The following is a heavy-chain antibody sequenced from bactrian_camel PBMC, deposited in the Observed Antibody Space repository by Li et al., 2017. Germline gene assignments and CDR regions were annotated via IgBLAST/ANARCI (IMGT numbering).Heavy chain of an antibody. D-gene: IGHD2*01. CDR1: GYTDRDC. V-gene: IGHV3S53*01. CDR3: AACSSCSGGYCDATKVQEYVY. J-gene: IGHJ4*01. CDR2: IHSTGTT. Sequence: HVQLVESGGASVQAGGSLRLSCDASGYTDRDCMGWFRQAPGKEREGVAAIHSTGTTTYADSMKGRFTIDKDNDKAILYLRMNGLKPEDTAMYSCAACSSCSGGYCDATKVQEYVYLGQGTQVTVS.